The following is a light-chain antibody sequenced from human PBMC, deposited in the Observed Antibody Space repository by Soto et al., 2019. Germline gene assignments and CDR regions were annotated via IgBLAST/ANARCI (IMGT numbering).Light chain of an antibody. Sequence: DIQMTQSPSSLSPSVGDRVTITCRASRSISDWLAWYQQKPGKALELLIFDASNLKSGVSSRFSGSGSGTEFTLTISRLQPDDVATYYCLQYSSHSWTFGQGTKVDIK. J-gene: IGKJ1*01. CDR1: RSISDW. V-gene: IGKV1-5*01. CDR2: DAS. CDR3: LQYSSHSWT.